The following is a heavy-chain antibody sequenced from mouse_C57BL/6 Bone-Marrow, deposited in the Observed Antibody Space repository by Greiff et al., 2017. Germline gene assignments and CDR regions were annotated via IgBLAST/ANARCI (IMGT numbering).Heavy chain of an antibody. J-gene: IGHJ1*03. CDR2: IDPENGDT. Sequence: EVQLQESGAELVRPGASVKLSCTASGFNIKDDYMHWVKQRPEQGLEWIGWIDPENGDTEYASKFQGKATITADTSSNTAYLQLSSLTSEDTAVYYCTITVVGPGHWYFEVWGTGTTVTVAS. CDR3: TITVVGPGHWYFEV. CDR1: GFNIKDDY. V-gene: IGHV14-4*01. D-gene: IGHD1-1*01.